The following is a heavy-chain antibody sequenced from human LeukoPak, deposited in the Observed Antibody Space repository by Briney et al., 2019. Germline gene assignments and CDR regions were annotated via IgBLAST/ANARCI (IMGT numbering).Heavy chain of an antibody. CDR2: LSWSSGSI. Sequence: GGSLRLSCAASGFTFDDYAMHWVRHAPGKALEWVSGLSWSSGSIIYADCVKGRFTISRDNAKNSLYLQMNSLRAEDTALYYCAKDVGYSSYYFDYWGQGTLVTVSS. CDR1: GFTFDDYA. CDR3: AKDVGYSSYYFDY. D-gene: IGHD6-13*01. J-gene: IGHJ4*02. V-gene: IGHV3-9*01.